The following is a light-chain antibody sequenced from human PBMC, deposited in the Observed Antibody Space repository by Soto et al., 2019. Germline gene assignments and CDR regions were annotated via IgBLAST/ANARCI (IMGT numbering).Light chain of an antibody. J-gene: IGKJ1*01. Sequence: EIVLTQSPGTLSLSPGERATLSCRASQNVDSNYLAWYQQKPGQAPRLLIYGANYRATGIPDRFSGSGSGTDFTLTISRLEPEDFAVYYCQQYNNWPPTWTFGQGTKVDIK. V-gene: IGKV3-20*01. CDR3: QQYNNWPPTWT. CDR1: QNVDSNY. CDR2: GAN.